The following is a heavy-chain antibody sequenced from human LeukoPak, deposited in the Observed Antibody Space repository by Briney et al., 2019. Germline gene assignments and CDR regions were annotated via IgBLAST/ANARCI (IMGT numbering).Heavy chain of an antibody. Sequence: PSETLSLTCVVYGGSFSGYYWSWIRQPPGKGLEWIGYIYYSGSTNYNPSLKSRVTISVDTSKNQFSLKLSSVTAADTAVYYCARGTFLRYCSGGSCQLYGMDVWGQGTTVTVSS. D-gene: IGHD2-15*01. CDR1: GGSFSGYY. V-gene: IGHV4-59*12. J-gene: IGHJ6*02. CDR2: IYYSGST. CDR3: ARGTFLRYCSGGSCQLYGMDV.